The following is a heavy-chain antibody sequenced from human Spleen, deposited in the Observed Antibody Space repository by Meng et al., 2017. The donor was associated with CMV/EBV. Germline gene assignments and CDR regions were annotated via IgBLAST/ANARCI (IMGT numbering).Heavy chain of an antibody. Sequence: GGSLRLSCAASGLTFKNAWMNWVRQAPGKGLEWVAVISYDGSNKYYADSVKGRFTISRDNSKNTLYLQMNSLRAEDTAVYYCASIVGATSYFDYWGQGTLVTVSS. CDR3: ASIVGATSYFDY. CDR1: GLTFKNAW. V-gene: IGHV3-30-3*01. J-gene: IGHJ4*02. D-gene: IGHD1-26*01. CDR2: ISYDGSNK.